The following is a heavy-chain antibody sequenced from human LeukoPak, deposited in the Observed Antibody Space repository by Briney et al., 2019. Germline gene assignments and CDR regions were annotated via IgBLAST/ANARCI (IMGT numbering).Heavy chain of an antibody. CDR1: GFTFSDYN. CDR3: ARSIGLTGGGVDV. Sequence: GGSLRLSCAASGFTFSDYNMNWVRQAPGKGLEWVSYITNGGSTIHHADSVKGRFTISRDNAKKTLYLQMNSLRAEDTAVYYRARSIGLTGGGVDVWGQGTTVTASS. D-gene: IGHD3-9*01. J-gene: IGHJ6*02. V-gene: IGHV3-11*01. CDR2: ITNGGSTI.